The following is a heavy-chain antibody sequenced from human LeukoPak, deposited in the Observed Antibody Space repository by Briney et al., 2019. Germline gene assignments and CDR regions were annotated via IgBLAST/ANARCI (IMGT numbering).Heavy chain of an antibody. CDR3: ARVSCLTSSSGNYVFDF. CDR1: GSSISGYY. CDR2: SYHNGDA. D-gene: IGHD3-10*01. Sequence: SESLSLTCSVYGSSISGYYWSWIRQSPGKGLEWIGYSYHNGDAYYSPSLKSRLTTSVDMSMKQFSLKLKSVTAADTAVYNCARVSCLTSSSGNYVFDFWGQGTLVSVSS. J-gene: IGHJ4*02. V-gene: IGHV4-59*01.